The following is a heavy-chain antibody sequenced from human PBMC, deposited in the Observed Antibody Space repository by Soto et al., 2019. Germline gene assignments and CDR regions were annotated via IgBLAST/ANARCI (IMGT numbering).Heavy chain of an antibody. Sequence: QITLKESGPTLVKPTQTLTLTCTFSGFSLSTSGVGVGWIRQPPGKALEWLALIYWDDDKRYSPSLKSRLTIXXXXDDXXXSPSLTSRLTXXNXTXXHTVVLTKTNMNPLDTATYYCAHIPPPYGSGSIDYWGQGTLVTVSS. CDR1: GFSLSTSGVG. J-gene: IGHJ4*02. D-gene: IGHD5-18*01. CDR2: IYWDDDK. CDR3: TVVLTKTNMNPLDTATYYCAHIPPPYGSGSIDY. V-gene: IGHV2-5*02.